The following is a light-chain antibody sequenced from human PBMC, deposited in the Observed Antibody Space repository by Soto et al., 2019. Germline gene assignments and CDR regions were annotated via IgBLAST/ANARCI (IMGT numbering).Light chain of an antibody. V-gene: IGLV2-8*01. J-gene: IGLJ2*01. Sequence: QSALTQPPSASGSPGQSVTISCTGTSRDIGGYDFVSWYHQHPGKAPKLLIYDVIKSPSGVPDRFSGSQSGNTASLTVSGLQTYDEADYYCSSYGGSNNLLFGGGTKLTVL. CDR2: DVI. CDR1: SRDIGGYDF. CDR3: SSYGGSNNLL.